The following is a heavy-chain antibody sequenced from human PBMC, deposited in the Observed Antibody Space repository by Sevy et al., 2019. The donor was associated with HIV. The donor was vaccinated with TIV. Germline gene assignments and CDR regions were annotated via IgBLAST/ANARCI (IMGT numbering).Heavy chain of an antibody. V-gene: IGHV4-34*01. Sequence: SETLSLTCAVYVGSFSGYSWNWIRQSPERGLEWIGEITHSGNTNYISSLKSRVTISKATSNNQFSLKLNSVSAADTAVYYCARGKDVSGTFDIWGQGTGVTVSS. J-gene: IGHJ3*02. CDR3: ARGKDVSGTFDI. CDR1: VGSFSGYS. CDR2: ITHSGNT.